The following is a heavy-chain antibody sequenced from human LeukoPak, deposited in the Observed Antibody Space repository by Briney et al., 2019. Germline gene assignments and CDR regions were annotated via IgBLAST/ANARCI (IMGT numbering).Heavy chain of an antibody. Sequence: ASVEVSCKASGYSLNAYYMHWVRQAPGQGLEWMGWINPSSGGIKYAQKFQGRVTMARDTSISTTYMELSRLTSDDTAVYYCARGLGLDYWGQGTLVTVSS. CDR3: ARGLGLDY. V-gene: IGHV1-2*02. CDR1: GYSLNAYY. CDR2: INPSSGGI. J-gene: IGHJ4*02. D-gene: IGHD4-11*01.